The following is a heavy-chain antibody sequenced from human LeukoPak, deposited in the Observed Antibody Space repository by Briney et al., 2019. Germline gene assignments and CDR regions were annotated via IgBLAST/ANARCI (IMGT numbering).Heavy chain of an antibody. CDR1: GFTFSSYA. D-gene: IGHD6-19*01. CDR3: VPGGLAVSGIDY. Sequence: GGSLRLSCAASGFTFSSYAMHWVRQAPGKGLEWVANITPDGSDRYYVDSLKGRVTISGDNTKSSLYLQLNSLRAEDTAVYYCVPGGLAVSGIDYWGQGALVTVSS. V-gene: IGHV3-7*01. CDR2: ITPDGSDR. J-gene: IGHJ4*02.